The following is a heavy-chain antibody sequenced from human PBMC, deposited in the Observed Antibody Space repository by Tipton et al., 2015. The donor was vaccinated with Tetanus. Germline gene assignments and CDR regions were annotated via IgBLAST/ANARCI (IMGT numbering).Heavy chain of an antibody. D-gene: IGHD5-24*01. Sequence: TLSLTCAVYGGSLSRYYWTWIRQPPGKGLEWIGEVDDSGSTNYSPSLKSRVTISLDTSKNDFSLKLRSVTAADTGMYYCARGITDGYNRRFDYWGQGTLVAVSP. CDR3: ARGITDGYNRRFDY. J-gene: IGHJ4*02. CDR2: VDDSGST. V-gene: IGHV4-34*01. CDR1: GGSLSRYY.